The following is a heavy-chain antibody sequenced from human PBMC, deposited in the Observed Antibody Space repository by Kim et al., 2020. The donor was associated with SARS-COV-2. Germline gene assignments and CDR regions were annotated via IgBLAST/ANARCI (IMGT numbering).Heavy chain of an antibody. CDR1: GGSISSYY. V-gene: IGHV4-59*01. CDR3: ARETYYYGSGSYGGVYFDL. CDR2: IYYSGST. Sequence: SETLSLTCTVSGGSISSYYWSWIRQPPGKGLEWIGYIYYSGSTNYNPSLKSRVTISVDTSKNQFSLKLSSVTAADTAVYYCARETYYYGSGSYGGVYFDLWGRGTLVTVSS. D-gene: IGHD3-10*01. J-gene: IGHJ2*01.